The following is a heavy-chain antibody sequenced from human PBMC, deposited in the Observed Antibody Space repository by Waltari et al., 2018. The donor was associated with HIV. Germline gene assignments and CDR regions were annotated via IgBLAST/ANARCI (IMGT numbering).Heavy chain of an antibody. CDR3: ARGESATWANLDF. J-gene: IGHJ4*02. V-gene: IGHV1-2*04. CDR2: INPSNGAT. CDR1: GYNFAAYH. Sequence: QVRLVQSGAEVKNPGASVTVSCHTSGYNFAAYHIYWVRQAHGEGLEWLGWINPSNGATDYGKRFQGWVTVTIDTSSETVYLTVNRLRYEDTAIYYCARGESATWANLDFWGQGTLVSVSS. D-gene: IGHD3-16*01.